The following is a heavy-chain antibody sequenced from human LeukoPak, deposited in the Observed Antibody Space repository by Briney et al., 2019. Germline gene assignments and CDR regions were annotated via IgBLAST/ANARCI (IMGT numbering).Heavy chain of an antibody. CDR1: GYTFTGYY. CDR3: ARVEQQLSYYYYYYYMDV. V-gene: IGHV1-2*02. J-gene: IGHJ6*03. Sequence: ASVKLSCKASGYTFTGYYMHWVRQAPGQGLEWMGWINPNSGGTNYAQKFQGRVTMTRDTSISTAYMELSRLRSDDTAVYYCARVEQQLSYYYYYYYMDVWGKGTTVTVSS. CDR2: INPNSGGT. D-gene: IGHD6-13*01.